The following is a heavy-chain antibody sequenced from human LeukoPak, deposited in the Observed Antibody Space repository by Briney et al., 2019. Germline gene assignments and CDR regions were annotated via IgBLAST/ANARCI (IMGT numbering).Heavy chain of an antibody. CDR1: GFTFSTYA. V-gene: IGHV3-23*01. J-gene: IGHJ4*02. CDR2: IGASGGDP. CDR3: AKFRPDDHSNYFDY. Sequence: PGGSLRLSCAASGFTFSTYAMSWVRQAPGRGLEWVSSIGASGGDPYYADSVKGRFTISRDNFKNTLYLQMNSLKVEDTAVYDCAKFRPDDHSNYFDYWGQGTLVTVSS. D-gene: IGHD4-11*01.